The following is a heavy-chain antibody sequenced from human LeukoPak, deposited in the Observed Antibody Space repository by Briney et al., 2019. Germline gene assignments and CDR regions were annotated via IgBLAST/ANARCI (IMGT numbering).Heavy chain of an antibody. Sequence: PGGSLRFSCAASGFTFSSYGMHWVRQAPGKGLEWVAVISYDGSNKYFADSVKGRFTISRDNSKNTLYLQMNSLRPEDTALYYCTRERRGYSGYDLGNTLGAFHYWGQGTLVTVSS. D-gene: IGHD5-12*01. CDR3: TRERRGYSGYDLGNTLGAFHY. J-gene: IGHJ4*02. CDR2: ISYDGSNK. CDR1: GFTFSSYG. V-gene: IGHV3-30*03.